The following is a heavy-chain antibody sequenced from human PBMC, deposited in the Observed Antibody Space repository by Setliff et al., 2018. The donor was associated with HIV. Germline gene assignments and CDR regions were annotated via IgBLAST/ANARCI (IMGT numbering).Heavy chain of an antibody. CDR1: GGSISSSSYY. Sequence: SETLSLTCTVSGGSISSSSYYWGWVRQPPGKGLEWIGNIYYGGRAYYNPSLRSRVTISIDTTMDSFSLKLSSVTAADTAVYYCARATTVEMATITWWYFDLWGRGTLVTVSS. CDR2: IYYGGRA. J-gene: IGHJ2*01. V-gene: IGHV4-39*02. D-gene: IGHD5-12*01. CDR3: ARATTVEMATITWWYFDL.